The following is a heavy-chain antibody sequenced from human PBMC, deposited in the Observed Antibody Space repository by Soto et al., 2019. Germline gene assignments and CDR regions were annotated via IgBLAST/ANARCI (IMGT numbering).Heavy chain of an antibody. CDR2: IIPIFGTA. CDR3: ARSYSSWTYGSGSFANDAFDI. Sequence: SVKVSCKASGGTFSSYAISWVRQAPGQGLEWMGGIIPIFGTANYAQRFQGRVTITADESTSTAYMELSSLRSEDTAVYYCARSYSSWTYGSGSFANDAFDIWGQGTMVTVSS. CDR1: GGTFSSYA. D-gene: IGHD3-10*01. J-gene: IGHJ3*02. V-gene: IGHV1-69*13.